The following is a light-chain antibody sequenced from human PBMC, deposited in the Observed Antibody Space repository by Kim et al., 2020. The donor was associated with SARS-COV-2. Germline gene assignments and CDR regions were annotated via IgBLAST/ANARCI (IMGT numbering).Light chain of an antibody. CDR2: EDN. V-gene: IGLV6-57*03. CDR1: SGSIASTY. Sequence: NFMLTQPHSVSESPGKTVTISCTRSSGSIASTYVQWYQQRPGSAPTTVIYEDNQRPSGVPDRFSGSIDSSSNSASLTISGLKTEDEADYLCQSYDNSNQVFGGGTQLTVL. CDR3: QSYDNSNQV. J-gene: IGLJ3*02.